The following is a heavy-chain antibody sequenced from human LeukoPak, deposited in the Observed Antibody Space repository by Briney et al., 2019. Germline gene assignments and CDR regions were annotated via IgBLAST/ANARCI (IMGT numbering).Heavy chain of an antibody. CDR3: ARLVVAATPAEYYFDY. J-gene: IGHJ4*02. Sequence: GESLKISCKGSGYSFTSYWISWVRQMPGKGLEWIGRIDPSDSYTNYSTSFQGHVTISADKSISTAYLKWSSLKASDTAMYYCARLVVAATPAEYYFDYWGQGTLVTVSS. CDR1: GYSFTSYW. CDR2: IDPSDSYT. D-gene: IGHD2-15*01. V-gene: IGHV5-10-1*01.